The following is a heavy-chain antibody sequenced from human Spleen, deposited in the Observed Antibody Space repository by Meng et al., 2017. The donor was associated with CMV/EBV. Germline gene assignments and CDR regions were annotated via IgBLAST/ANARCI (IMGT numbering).Heavy chain of an antibody. V-gene: IGHV3-7*01. CDR1: GFTFSSYW. D-gene: IGHD3-10*01. CDR2: IKQDGSEK. J-gene: IGHJ5*02. CDR3: ASTYGSGTNGFDP. Sequence: GSLRLSCAASGFTFSSYWMSWVRQAPGKGLEWVANIKQDGSEKYYVDSVKGRFTISRDNAKNSLYLQMNSLRAEDTAVYYCASTYGSGTNGFDPWGQGTLVTVSS.